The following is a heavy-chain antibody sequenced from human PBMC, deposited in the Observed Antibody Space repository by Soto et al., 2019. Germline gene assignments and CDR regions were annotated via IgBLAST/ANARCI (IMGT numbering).Heavy chain of an antibody. CDR1: GYSISSGYY. Sequence: SETLSLTCAVSGYSISSGYYWGWIRQPPGKGREWIGSIYHSGSTYYNPSLKSRGTISVDTSKNQFSLKLSSVTAADTAVYYCAREDGYCSSTSCPSYYYYYGMDVWGQGTTVT. CDR2: IYHSGST. J-gene: IGHJ6*02. CDR3: AREDGYCSSTSCPSYYYYYGMDV. D-gene: IGHD2-2*01. V-gene: IGHV4-38-2*02.